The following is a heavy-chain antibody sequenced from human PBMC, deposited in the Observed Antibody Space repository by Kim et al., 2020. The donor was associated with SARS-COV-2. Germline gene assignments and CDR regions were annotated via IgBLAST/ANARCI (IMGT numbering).Heavy chain of an antibody. Sequence: TYQTDSVKGRFIISRDNSQNTLFLQMTTLRVEDTALYFCVLGRTYYWDYWGQGTLVTVSA. CDR2: T. V-gene: IGHV3-23*01. CDR3: VLGRTYYWDY. D-gene: IGHD6-13*01. J-gene: IGHJ4*02.